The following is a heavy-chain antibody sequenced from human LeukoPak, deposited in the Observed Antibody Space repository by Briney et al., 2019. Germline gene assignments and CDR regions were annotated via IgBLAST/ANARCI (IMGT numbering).Heavy chain of an antibody. J-gene: IGHJ3*02. V-gene: IGHV3-11*04. CDR3: ASSWELLAFNI. Sequence: GGSLRLSCAASGFTFSDYYMSWIRQAPGKELEWVSYISSSGSTIYYADSVKGRFTISRDNAKNSLYLQMNSLRAEDTAVYYCASSWELLAFNIWGQGTMVTVSS. CDR1: GFTFSDYY. D-gene: IGHD1-26*01. CDR2: ISSSGSTI.